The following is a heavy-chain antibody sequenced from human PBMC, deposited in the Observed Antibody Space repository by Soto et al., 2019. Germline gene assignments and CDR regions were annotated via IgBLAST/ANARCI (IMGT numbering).Heavy chain of an antibody. CDR2: IWYDGSNK. J-gene: IGHJ6*02. CDR3: ARDIVGATTGIKYYYYGMDV. Sequence: GGSLRLSCAASGFTFSSYGMHWVRQAPGKGLEWVAVIWYDGSNKYYADSVKGRFTISRDNSKNTLYLQMNSLRAEDTAVYYCARDIVGATTGIKYYYYGMDVWGQGTTVTVSS. CDR1: GFTFSSYG. D-gene: IGHD1-26*01. V-gene: IGHV3-33*01.